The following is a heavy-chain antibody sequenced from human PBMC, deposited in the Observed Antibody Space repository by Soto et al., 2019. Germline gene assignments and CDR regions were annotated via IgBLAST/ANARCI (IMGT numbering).Heavy chain of an antibody. J-gene: IGHJ6*03. CDR3: AREKLGYCSGGSCYGYYYYMDV. D-gene: IGHD2-15*01. V-gene: IGHV1-46*01. Sequence: ASVKVSCKASGYTFTSYYMHWVRQAPGQGLEWMGIINPSGGSTSYAQKLQGRVTMTTDTSTSTVYMELRSLRSEDTAVYYCAREKLGYCSGGSCYGYYYYMDVSGKGTAVTVSS. CDR1: GYTFTSYY. CDR2: INPSGGST.